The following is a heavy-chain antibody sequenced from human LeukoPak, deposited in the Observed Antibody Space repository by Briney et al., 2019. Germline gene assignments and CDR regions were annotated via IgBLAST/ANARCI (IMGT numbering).Heavy chain of an antibody. D-gene: IGHD3-22*01. CDR3: AGGHSSGSHFNAYHL. Sequence: GGSLRLSCAASEFTVSSNSMSWVRQAPGKGLEWVSGVYSGGSTFYADSVKGRFIISRDSSKNTLYLQMNTLRAEDTAVYYCAGGHSSGSHFNAYHLWGQGTMVTVSS. J-gene: IGHJ3*01. CDR2: VYSGGST. CDR1: EFTVSSNS. V-gene: IGHV3-53*01.